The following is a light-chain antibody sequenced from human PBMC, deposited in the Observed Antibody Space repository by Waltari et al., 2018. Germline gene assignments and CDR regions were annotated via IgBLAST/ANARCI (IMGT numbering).Light chain of an antibody. Sequence: ASLGASVKLTCTLSSGHSSNIIAWLQQQPEKGPRYLMKVNSDGSHSKGDEIPDRFSGSSSGAERYLTISTVQSEDEADYYCQTGGHGTWVFGGGTKLTGL. CDR1: SGHSSNI. J-gene: IGLJ3*02. V-gene: IGLV4-69*01. CDR3: QTGGHGTWV. CDR2: VNSDGSH.